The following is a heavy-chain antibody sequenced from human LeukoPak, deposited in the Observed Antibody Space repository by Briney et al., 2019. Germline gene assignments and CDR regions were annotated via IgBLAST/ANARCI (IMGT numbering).Heavy chain of an antibody. CDR2: ISAGGSAT. CDR1: GFKFSDFY. Sequence: GGSLRLSCAVSGFKFSDFYMSWIRQTPGKGLEWISFISAGGSATYYADSVQGRFTISRDNAKNSLYLQMNSLRVEDTAIYYCVRADFDILTGHLDYWGQGNLVTVSS. J-gene: IGHJ4*02. V-gene: IGHV3-11*01. CDR3: VRADFDILTGHLDY. D-gene: IGHD3-9*01.